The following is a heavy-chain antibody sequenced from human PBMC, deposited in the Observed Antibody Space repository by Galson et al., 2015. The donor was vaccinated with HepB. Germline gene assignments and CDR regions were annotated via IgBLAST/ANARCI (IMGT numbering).Heavy chain of an antibody. Sequence: TLSLTCAVYGGSFRDNYWSWIRQPPRKGLEWIGEINHSGSTNYKSSLKSRVAISLDTSKKQFSLKLSSVTAADTAVYYCAGYSSAWASFDFWGQGTLVTVSS. J-gene: IGHJ4*02. D-gene: IGHD6-19*01. CDR2: INHSGST. V-gene: IGHV4-34*01. CDR1: GGSFRDNY. CDR3: AGYSSAWASFDF.